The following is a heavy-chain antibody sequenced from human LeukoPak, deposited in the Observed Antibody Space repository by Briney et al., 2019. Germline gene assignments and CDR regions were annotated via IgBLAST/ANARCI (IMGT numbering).Heavy chain of an antibody. D-gene: IGHD3-9*01. CDR3: ARFIGGQDILSPPFELGY. CDR1: RIIHSNYG. CDR2: SCFRGCTT. Sequence: PGWAVSLSCAFSRIIHSNYGMSWLRQPGGREVDGVARSCFRGCTTNYADSVKGRFTISRDNPENTLYLQMNSLRAEDTAVYYCARFIGGQDILSPPFELGYWVQGPLVTVSS. J-gene: IGHJ4*02. V-gene: IGHV3-23*01.